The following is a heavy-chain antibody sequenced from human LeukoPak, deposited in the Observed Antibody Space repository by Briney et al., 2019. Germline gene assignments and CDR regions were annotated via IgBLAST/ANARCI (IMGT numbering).Heavy chain of an antibody. D-gene: IGHD2-15*01. CDR2: IYSSGST. V-gene: IGHV4-59*08. J-gene: IGHJ4*02. CDR3: ARGSQWGPDY. Sequence: SETLSLTCTVSGGSISNYYWSWIRQPPGKGLEWIGYIYSSGSTNYNPSLKSRVTISVDTSKKHFSLKLSSVTAADTAVYYCARGSQWGPDYWGQGTLVTVSS. CDR1: GGSISNYY.